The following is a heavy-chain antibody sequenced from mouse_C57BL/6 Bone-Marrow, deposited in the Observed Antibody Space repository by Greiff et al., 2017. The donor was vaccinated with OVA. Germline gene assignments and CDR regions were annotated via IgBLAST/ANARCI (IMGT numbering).Heavy chain of an antibody. CDR3: ARYGLRSLPDY. J-gene: IGHJ2*01. CDR1: GYTFTSYW. Sequence: VQLQQPGAELVKPGASVKLSCKASGYTFTSYWMHWVKQRPGQGLEWIGMIHPSSGSTNYNEKFKSKATLTVDKSSSTAYMQLSSLTSEDSAVYYCARYGLRSLPDYWGQGTTLTVSS. V-gene: IGHV1-64*01. D-gene: IGHD1-1*01. CDR2: IHPSSGST.